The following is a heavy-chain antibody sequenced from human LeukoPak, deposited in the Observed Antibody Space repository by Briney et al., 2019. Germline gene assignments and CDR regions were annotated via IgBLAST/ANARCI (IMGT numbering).Heavy chain of an antibody. Sequence: GGSLRLSCAASGFTFSSYAMSWVRQVPGKGLEWVSAISGSGGSTYYADSVKGRFTISRDNSKNTLYLQMNSLRAEDTAVYYCARAYYDFWGGYYFSPSGEYYFDYWGQGTLVTVSS. J-gene: IGHJ4*02. CDR2: ISGSGGST. D-gene: IGHD3-3*01. CDR1: GFTFSSYA. CDR3: ARAYYDFWGGYYFSPSGEYYFDY. V-gene: IGHV3-23*01.